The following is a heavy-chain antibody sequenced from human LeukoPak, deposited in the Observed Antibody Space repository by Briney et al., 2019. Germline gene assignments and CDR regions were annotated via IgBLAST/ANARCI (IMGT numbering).Heavy chain of an antibody. J-gene: IGHJ6*03. CDR3: ARADYYGSGNYRYYYYMDV. V-gene: IGHV4-59*08. CDR2: IYYSGST. CDR1: GGSISSYY. Sequence: ASETLSLTCTVSGGSISSYYWSWIRQPPGKGLEWIGYIYYSGSTNYNPSLKSRVTISVDTSKIQFSLKLSSVTAADTAVYYCARADYYGSGNYRYYYYMDVWGKGTTVTVSS. D-gene: IGHD3-10*01.